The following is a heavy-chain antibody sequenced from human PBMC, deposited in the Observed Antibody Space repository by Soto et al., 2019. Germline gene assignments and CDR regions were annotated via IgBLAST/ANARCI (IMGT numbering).Heavy chain of an antibody. Sequence: PSETLSLTCTVSGGYICSYYWSWIRQPPGKGLEWIGYIYYSGSTNYNPSLKSRVTISVDTSKNQFSLKLSSVTAADTAVYYCAGSSIAARPWGGLAFPIDYWGQGTLVTVSS. CDR2: IYYSGST. D-gene: IGHD6-6*01. J-gene: IGHJ4*02. V-gene: IGHV4-59*08. CDR1: GGYICSYY. CDR3: AGSSIAARPWGGLAFPIDY.